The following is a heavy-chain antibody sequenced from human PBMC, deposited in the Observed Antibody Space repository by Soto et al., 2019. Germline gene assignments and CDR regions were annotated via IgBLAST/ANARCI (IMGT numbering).Heavy chain of an antibody. CDR3: ARGPWEQPNPLSYYYGMDV. J-gene: IGHJ6*02. V-gene: IGHV1-2*02. CDR1: GFTFTGHY. D-gene: IGHD1-1*01. CDR2: INPNSGGT. Sequence: ASVKVSCKASGFTFTGHYIHWVRQAPGQGLEWMGWINPNSGGTSYAQKFQGRVTMTRDTSITTAYMELSSLRSEDTAVYYCARGPWEQPNPLSYYYGMDVWGQGTTVTVSS.